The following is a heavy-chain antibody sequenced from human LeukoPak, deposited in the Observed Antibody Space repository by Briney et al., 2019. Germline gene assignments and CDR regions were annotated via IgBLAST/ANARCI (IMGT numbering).Heavy chain of an antibody. Sequence: PGGSLTLSCAASGFTFSSYDMKWVRQAPGKGLEWVSHISSSGGNICYADSVKGRFTISRGNAKNSLYLQMNSLRAEDTAVYYCAREVRGGNSFDYWGQGTLVTVSS. D-gene: IGHD3-10*01. V-gene: IGHV3-48*03. CDR3: AREVRGGNSFDY. CDR1: GFTFSSYD. J-gene: IGHJ4*02. CDR2: ISSSGGNI.